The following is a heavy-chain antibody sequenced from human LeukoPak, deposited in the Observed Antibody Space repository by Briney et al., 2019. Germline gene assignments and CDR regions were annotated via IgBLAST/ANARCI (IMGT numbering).Heavy chain of an antibody. V-gene: IGHV3-7*01. CDR2: IKQDASEK. CDR1: RFTFSSYG. J-gene: IGHJ4*02. Sequence: SGGSLRLSCAASRFTFSSYGMSWVRQAPGKGLEWVANIKQDASEKYYVESVKGRFTISRDNAKNSLDLQMNSLRAEDAAVYYCARGGGWYATFTCFDYWGQGTLVTVSS. D-gene: IGHD6-19*01. CDR3: ARGGGWYATFTCFDY.